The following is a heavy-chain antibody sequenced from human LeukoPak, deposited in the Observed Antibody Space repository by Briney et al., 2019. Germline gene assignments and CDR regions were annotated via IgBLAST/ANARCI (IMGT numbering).Heavy chain of an antibody. J-gene: IGHJ5*02. V-gene: IGHV4-59*01. CDR2: IYYSGST. CDR1: GGSISSYY. D-gene: IGHD3-22*01. CDR3: ARVAPHSYYYDSSGYSNWFDP. Sequence: PSETLSLTCTVSGGSISSYYWSWIRQPPGKGLEWIGYIYYSGSTNYNPSLKSRVTISVDTSKNQFSLKLSSVTAADTAVYYCARVAPHSYYYDSSGYSNWFDPWGQGTLVTVSS.